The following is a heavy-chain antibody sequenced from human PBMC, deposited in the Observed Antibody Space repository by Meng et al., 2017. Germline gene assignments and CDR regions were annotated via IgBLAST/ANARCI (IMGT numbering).Heavy chain of an antibody. D-gene: IGHD6-19*01. Sequence: ASAKVSCRASGYTFTSYYMHWVRQAPGQGLEWMGIINTSDGSTSYAQKFQGRVTMTRDTTTSTVYMELISLRSEDTAVYYCARDLEQWLTPRYYFDYWGQGTLVTVSS. CDR2: INTSDGST. CDR1: GYTFTSYY. V-gene: IGHV1-46*01. J-gene: IGHJ4*01. CDR3: ARDLEQWLTPRYYFDY.